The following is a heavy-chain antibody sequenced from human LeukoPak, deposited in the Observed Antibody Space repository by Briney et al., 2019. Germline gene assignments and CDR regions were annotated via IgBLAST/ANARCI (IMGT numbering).Heavy chain of an antibody. CDR2: IWYDGSNK. V-gene: IGHV3-33*01. CDR3: ARVVYRGTIVVVPAAMRDAFDI. Sequence: PGGSLRLSCAASGFTFSSYGMHWVRQAPGKGLEWVAVIWYDGSNKYYADSVKGRFTISRDNSKNTLYLQMNSLRAEDTAVYYCARVVYRGTIVVVPAAMRDAFDIWGQGTMVTVSS. CDR1: GFTFSSYG. J-gene: IGHJ3*02. D-gene: IGHD2-2*01.